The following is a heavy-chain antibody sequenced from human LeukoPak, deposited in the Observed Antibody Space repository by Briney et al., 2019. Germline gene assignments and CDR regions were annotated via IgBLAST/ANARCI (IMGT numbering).Heavy chain of an antibody. V-gene: IGHV3-23*01. CDR1: GLTFSSYA. Sequence: GGSLRLSCAASGLTFSSYAMSWVRQAPGKGLEWVSAISGGGGSTYYADSVKGRFTISRDNAKNTLYLQMNSLRAEDTAVYYCAKREGYCSGGSCYGIDNWGQGTLVTVSS. D-gene: IGHD2-15*01. CDR2: ISGGGGST. J-gene: IGHJ4*02. CDR3: AKREGYCSGGSCYGIDN.